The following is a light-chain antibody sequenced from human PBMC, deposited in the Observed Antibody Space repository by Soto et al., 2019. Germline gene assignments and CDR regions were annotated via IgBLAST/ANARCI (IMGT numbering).Light chain of an antibody. CDR1: LNIRNN. V-gene: IGKV3-15*01. J-gene: IGKJ1*01. CDR2: GDS. Sequence: IVMTQSPATLSLFPRERATLSCRASLNIRNNIAWYQQKPGQAPRLLIYGDSTRATGIPGRFSGSGSGTEFTLPIGSLQSEDFAGYYCQQHHDWLPWTFGQGTKVEI. CDR3: QQHHDWLPWT.